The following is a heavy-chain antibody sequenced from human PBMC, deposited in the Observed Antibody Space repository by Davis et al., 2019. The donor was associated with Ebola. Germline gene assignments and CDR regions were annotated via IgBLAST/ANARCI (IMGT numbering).Heavy chain of an antibody. Sequence: PGGSLRLSCTASGFTFHKYWMAWVRQAPGKGLEWVASIKSDGSDKYYVDSVKGRFTISRDNAKNSLYLQMNSLRAEDTAVYYCAREGLDTAMFYYYGMDVWGQGTTVTVSS. J-gene: IGHJ6*02. V-gene: IGHV3-7*01. CDR1: GFTFHKYW. CDR2: IKSDGSDK. D-gene: IGHD5-18*01. CDR3: AREGLDTAMFYYYGMDV.